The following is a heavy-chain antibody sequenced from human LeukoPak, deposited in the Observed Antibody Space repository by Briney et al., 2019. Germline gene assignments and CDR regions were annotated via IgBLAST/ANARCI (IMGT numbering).Heavy chain of an antibody. CDR2: IIPIFDTA. V-gene: IGHV1-69*13. D-gene: IGHD5-24*01. J-gene: IGHJ5*02. Sequence: SVKVSCKASGGTFSNYAISWVRQAPRQGLEWMGGIIPIFDTADNAQKFQGRLTITADESTSTAYMELSSLRAEDTAVYYCARDNSVRDEAWWFNPWGQGTLVTVSS. CDR3: ARDNSVRDEAWWFNP. CDR1: GGTFSNYA.